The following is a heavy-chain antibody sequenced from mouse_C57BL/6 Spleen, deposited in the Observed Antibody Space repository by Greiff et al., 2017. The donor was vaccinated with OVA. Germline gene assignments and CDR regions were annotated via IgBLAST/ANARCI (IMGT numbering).Heavy chain of an antibody. CDR1: GFSFNTYA. J-gene: IGHJ3*01. Sequence: EVQLLESGGGLVQPKASLKLSCAASGFSFNTYAMNWVHQAPGKGLEWVARIRRKSDNSATYYDDSVKARFTISRYASASMLYLQMNSLKTEDTAMYYCVSRYGSSYTWFAYWGQGTMVTVSA. D-gene: IGHD1-1*01. CDR3: VSRYGSSYTWFAY. CDR2: IRRKSDNSAT. V-gene: IGHV10-1*01.